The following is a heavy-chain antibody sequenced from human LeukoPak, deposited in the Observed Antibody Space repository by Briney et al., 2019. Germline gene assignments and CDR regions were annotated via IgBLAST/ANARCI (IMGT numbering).Heavy chain of an antibody. J-gene: IGHJ4*02. CDR2: ISGSGGST. CDR3: ARDYGGVDY. V-gene: IGHV3-23*01. Sequence: GGSLRLSCAVSGFTLSSYTMSWVRQAPGKRREWVSAISGSGGSTYYADSVKGRFNISRDNSKNTLYLQMNSLSAEDTAVYYCARDYGGVDYWGQGTLVTVSS. D-gene: IGHD4-23*01. CDR1: GFTLSSYT.